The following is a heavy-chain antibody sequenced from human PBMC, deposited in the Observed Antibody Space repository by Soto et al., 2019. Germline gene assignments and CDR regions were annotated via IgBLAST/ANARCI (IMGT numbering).Heavy chain of an antibody. CDR1: GDSMTTVGYY. CDR3: TRGDY. J-gene: IGHJ4*02. V-gene: IGHV4-31*03. CDR2: ISYSGST. Sequence: QVQLQESGPGLVKPSQTLSLTCTVSGDSMTTVGYYWTWIRQHPGQGLEWIGFISYSGSTYYSSSLKSRVAISADTSKNQFSLKLNSVTAADTAVYYWTRGDYWGQGTLVTVSS.